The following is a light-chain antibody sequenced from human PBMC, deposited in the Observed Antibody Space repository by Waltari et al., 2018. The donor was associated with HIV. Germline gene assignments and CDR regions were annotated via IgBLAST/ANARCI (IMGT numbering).Light chain of an antibody. CDR2: DVT. Sequence: GQSVTLSCTGTSSDVGDYNYVSWYQRHPGKAPKLMIYDVTKRPSGVPDRFSGSKSGNTASLTISGLQAEDDAEYYCCSYAGTWLFGGGTKLTVL. J-gene: IGLJ3*02. V-gene: IGLV2-11*03. CDR1: SSDVGDYNY. CDR3: CSYAGTWL.